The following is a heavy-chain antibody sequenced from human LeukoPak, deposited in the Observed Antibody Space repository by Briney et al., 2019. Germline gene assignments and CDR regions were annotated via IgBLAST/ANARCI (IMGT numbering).Heavy chain of an antibody. CDR1: GGTFSSYA. Sequence: GSSVKVSCKASGGTFSSYAISWVRQAPGQGLEWMGRIIPIFGTANYAQKFQSRVTITTDESTSTAYMELSSLRSEDTAVYYCARVDTAMVIDYWGQGTLVTVSS. J-gene: IGHJ4*02. V-gene: IGHV1-69*05. CDR3: ARVDTAMVIDY. D-gene: IGHD5-18*01. CDR2: IIPIFGTA.